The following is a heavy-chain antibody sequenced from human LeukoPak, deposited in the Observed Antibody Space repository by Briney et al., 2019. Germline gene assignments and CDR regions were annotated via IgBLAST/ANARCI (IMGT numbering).Heavy chain of an antibody. CDR3: ARLGYSGSYGDAFDI. CDR2: IHYSGST. D-gene: IGHD1-26*01. Sequence: SETLCLTCTVSGGSISSSSYYWGWIRQPPGKGLEWIGSIHYSGSTYYNPSLKSRVTISVDTSKNQFSLKLSSVTAADTAVYYCARLGYSGSYGDAFDIWGQGTMVTVSS. V-gene: IGHV4-39*01. J-gene: IGHJ3*02. CDR1: GGSISSSSYY.